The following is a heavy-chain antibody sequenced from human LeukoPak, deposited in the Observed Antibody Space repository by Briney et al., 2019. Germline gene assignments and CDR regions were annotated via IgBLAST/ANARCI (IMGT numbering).Heavy chain of an antibody. Sequence: SETLSLTCTVSGGSISSYYWSWIRQPPGKGLEWIGYIYYSGSTNYNPSLKSRVTISVDTSKNQFSLKLSSVTAADTAVYYCARTDCSGGSCYFDYWGQGTLATVSS. CDR1: GGSISSYY. V-gene: IGHV4-59*01. CDR3: ARTDCSGGSCYFDY. J-gene: IGHJ4*02. CDR2: IYYSGST. D-gene: IGHD2-15*01.